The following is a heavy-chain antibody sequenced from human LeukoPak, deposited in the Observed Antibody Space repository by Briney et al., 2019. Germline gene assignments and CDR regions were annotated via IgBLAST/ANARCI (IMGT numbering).Heavy chain of an antibody. J-gene: IGHJ4*02. CDR2: ISGSGGST. CDR1: GFTFSGYA. CDR3: AKRPNWGYFDY. D-gene: IGHD7-27*01. Sequence: TGGSLRLSCAASGFTFSGYAMSWVRQAPGKGLEWVSAISGSGGSTYYAGSVKGRFTISRDNSKNTLYLQMNSLRAEDTAVYYCAKRPNWGYFDYWGQGTLVTVSS. V-gene: IGHV3-23*01.